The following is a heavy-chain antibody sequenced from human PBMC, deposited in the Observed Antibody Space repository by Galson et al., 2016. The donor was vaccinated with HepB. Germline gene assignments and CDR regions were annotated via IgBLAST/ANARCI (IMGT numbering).Heavy chain of an antibody. Sequence: SLRLSCAASGFTFTSYALSWVRQAPGKGLEWVSSINYSGGSKYYVDSVKGRFTISRDNSKYTLYLEMNSLRAEDTALYYCAKGLGSGWYGSNFWGQGTLVTVSS. D-gene: IGHD6-19*01. CDR1: GFTFTSYA. CDR3: AKGLGSGWYGSNF. CDR2: INYSGGSK. V-gene: IGHV3-23*01. J-gene: IGHJ4*02.